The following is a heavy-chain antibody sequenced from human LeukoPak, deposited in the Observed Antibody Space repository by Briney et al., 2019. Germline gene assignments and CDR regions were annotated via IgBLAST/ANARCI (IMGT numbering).Heavy chain of an antibody. CDR1: GFTFSSYA. CDR2: ISYDGSNK. J-gene: IGHJ4*02. CDR3: ARDSAYYYDSSSYYDYFDY. V-gene: IGHV3-30-3*01. D-gene: IGHD3-22*01. Sequence: GGSLRLSCAASGFTFSSYAMHWVRQAPGKGLEWVAVISYDGSNKYYADSVKGRFTISRDNSKNTLYLQMNSLRAEDTAVYYCARDSAYYYDSSSYYDYFDYWGQGTLVTVSS.